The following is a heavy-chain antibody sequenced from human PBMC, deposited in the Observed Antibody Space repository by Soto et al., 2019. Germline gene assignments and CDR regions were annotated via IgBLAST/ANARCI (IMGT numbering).Heavy chain of an antibody. Sequence: ASETLSLTCTVSGDSISSGDYHWTWIRQPPGKGLEWIGYIHYSGSAYYNPSLKSRVTISVDTSKKQFSLRLSSVTAADTAVYYCAREMATMKFDYWGQGALVTVSS. V-gene: IGHV4-30-4*01. CDR1: GDSISSGDYH. CDR3: AREMATMKFDY. J-gene: IGHJ4*02. CDR2: IHYSGSA.